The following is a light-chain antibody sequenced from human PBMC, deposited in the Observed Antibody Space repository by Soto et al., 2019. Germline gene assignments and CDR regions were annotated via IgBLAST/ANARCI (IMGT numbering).Light chain of an antibody. CDR2: EVS. Sequence: QSVLTQPASVSGSPGQSITISCTVTSSDVGGYNYVSWYQQHPGKAPKLMIYEVSNRPSGVSNRFSGSKSGNTASLTISGLQAEDEADYYCSSYTSSSISYVFGTGTKVTVL. CDR1: SSDVGGYNY. CDR3: SSYTSSSISYV. J-gene: IGLJ1*01. V-gene: IGLV2-14*01.